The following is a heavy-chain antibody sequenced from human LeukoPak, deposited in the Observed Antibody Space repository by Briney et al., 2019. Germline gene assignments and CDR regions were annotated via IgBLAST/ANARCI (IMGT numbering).Heavy chain of an antibody. J-gene: IGHJ4*02. D-gene: IGHD6-19*01. CDR2: INSDGSST. CDR1: GFTFSSYW. Sequence: PGGSLRLSCAASGFTFSSYWMHWVRQAPGRGLVWVSRINSDGSSTSYADSVKGRFTISRDNAKNTLYLQMNSLRAEDTAVYYCAKAEKGLSHYYFDYWGQGTLVTVSS. V-gene: IGHV3-74*01. CDR3: AKAEKGLSHYYFDY.